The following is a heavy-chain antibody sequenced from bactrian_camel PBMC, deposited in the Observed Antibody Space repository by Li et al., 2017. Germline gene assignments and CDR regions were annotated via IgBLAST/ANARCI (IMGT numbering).Heavy chain of an antibody. V-gene: IGHV3S53*01. J-gene: IGHJ4*01. CDR3: AASGGQLGRWCYEFPVNWVSWLYN. CDR2: IDSDGRT. D-gene: IGHD3*01. Sequence: HVQLVESGGGSVQAGESLRLSCVVSGYRYSTYCMGWFRQVPGNEREPLASIDSDGRTSAADSVKGRFTISQDGAKNTLYLHMNNLKPEDTAMYHCAASGGQLGRWCYEFPVNWVSWLYNWGQGTQVTVS. CDR1: GYRYSTYC.